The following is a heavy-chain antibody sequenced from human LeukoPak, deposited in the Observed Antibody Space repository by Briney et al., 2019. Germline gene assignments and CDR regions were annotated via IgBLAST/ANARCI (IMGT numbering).Heavy chain of an antibody. CDR2: IYYSGST. J-gene: IGHJ6*02. V-gene: IGHV4-59*01. Sequence: PSETLSLTCTVSGGSINNYYWSWIRQPPGKGLEWIGYIYYSGSTNYNPLFKSRVTISVDTSKNQFSLKLSSVTAADTAVYFCARDGGGYCSSTICYQPGNYYYGMDVWGQGTTVTVSS. CDR3: ARDGGGYCSSTICYQPGNYYYGMDV. D-gene: IGHD2-2*01. CDR1: GGSINNYY.